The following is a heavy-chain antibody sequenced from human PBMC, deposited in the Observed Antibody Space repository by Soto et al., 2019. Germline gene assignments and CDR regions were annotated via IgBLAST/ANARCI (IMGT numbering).Heavy chain of an antibody. J-gene: IGHJ4*02. D-gene: IGHD2-15*01. Sequence: EVQLLESGGGLVQPGGSLRLSCAASGFTFSSYAMSWVRQAPGKGMEWVAAISGSGGSTYYADSVKGRFTISRDNSKNTLYLKMNSLRAGDAAVYYCAKDLVGSNADYFDYWGQGTLVTVSS. V-gene: IGHV3-23*01. CDR3: AKDLVGSNADYFDY. CDR2: ISGSGGST. CDR1: GFTFSSYA.